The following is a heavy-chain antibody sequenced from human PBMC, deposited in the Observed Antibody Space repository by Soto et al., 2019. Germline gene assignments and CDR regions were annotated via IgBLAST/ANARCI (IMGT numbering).Heavy chain of an antibody. J-gene: IGHJ4*02. Sequence: GGSLRLSCAASGFTFSDHHMDWVRQAPGKGLEWVGRARKKANSYTTAYAASVKGRFTISRDDSKNSLSLQMNSLKTEDTAVYFCARLMGTSFDFWGQGTMVTV. CDR2: ARKKANSYTT. D-gene: IGHD2-8*01. CDR1: GFTFSDHH. V-gene: IGHV3-72*01. CDR3: ARLMGTSFDF.